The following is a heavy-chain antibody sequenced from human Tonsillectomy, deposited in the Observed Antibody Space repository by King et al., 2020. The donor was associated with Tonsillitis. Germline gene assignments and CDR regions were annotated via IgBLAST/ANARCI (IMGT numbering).Heavy chain of an antibody. CDR3: ANAPRQGPLDYYYYYGMDV. V-gene: IGHV3-30*18. CDR1: GFTFSSYG. CDR2: ISYDGSNK. D-gene: IGHD3-16*01. J-gene: IGHJ6*02. Sequence: VQLVESGGGVVQPGRSLRLSCAASGFTFSSYGMHWVRQAPGKGLEWVAVISYDGSNKYYADSVKGRFTISRDNSKNTLYLQMNSLRAEDTAVYYCANAPRQGPLDYYYYYGMDVWGQGTTVTVSS.